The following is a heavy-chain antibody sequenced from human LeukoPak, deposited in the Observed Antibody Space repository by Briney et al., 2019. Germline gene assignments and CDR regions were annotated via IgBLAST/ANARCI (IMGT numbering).Heavy chain of an antibody. Sequence: SETLSLTRTVSGGFISSYYWSWIRQPAGKGLEWIGRIYTSGSTNYNPSLKSRVTMSVDTSKNQFSLKLSSVTAADTAVYYCARERITMVRGGRGEVLDYWGQGTLVTVSS. CDR1: GGFISSYY. V-gene: IGHV4-4*07. D-gene: IGHD3-10*01. CDR3: ARERITMVRGGRGEVLDY. J-gene: IGHJ4*02. CDR2: IYTSGST.